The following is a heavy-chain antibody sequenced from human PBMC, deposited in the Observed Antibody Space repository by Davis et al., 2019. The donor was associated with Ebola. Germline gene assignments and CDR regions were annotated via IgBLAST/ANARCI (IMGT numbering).Heavy chain of an antibody. CDR3: ARPAGFQAFEY. CDR1: GYTFTDYY. Sequence: ASVKVSCKASGYTFTDYYIHWVRQAPGQGYEWMGWISGYNGNTRYSHKFQDRFTMTTDTSTTTAYMELRSLRSDDTAVYYCARPAGFQAFEYWGQGTLVTVSS. D-gene: IGHD6-19*01. CDR2: ISGYNGNT. J-gene: IGHJ4*02. V-gene: IGHV1-18*04.